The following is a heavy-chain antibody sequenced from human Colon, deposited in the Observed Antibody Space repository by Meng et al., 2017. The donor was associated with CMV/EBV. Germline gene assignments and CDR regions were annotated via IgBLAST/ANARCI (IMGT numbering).Heavy chain of an antibody. CDR3: GRGINMGISYYYGMDV. V-gene: IGHV1-69*08. CDR1: GLTFSTYS. J-gene: IGHJ6*02. D-gene: IGHD3-10*01. Sequence: SVKVSCKASGLTFSTYSISWVRQAPGQGLEWVGRVMPNLGTANFSEKFQGRVTLIADTSTSTGYMVLSSLTSDDTAVYYCGRGINMGISYYYGMDVWGQGTPVTVSS. CDR2: VMPNLGTA.